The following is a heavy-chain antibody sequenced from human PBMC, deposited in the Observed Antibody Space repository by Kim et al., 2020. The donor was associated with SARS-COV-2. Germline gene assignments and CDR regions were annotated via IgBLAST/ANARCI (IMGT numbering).Heavy chain of an antibody. CDR1: GFTFSSYG. V-gene: IGHV3-30*18. CDR3: AKQIAAAWFSSDNWFDP. J-gene: IGHJ5*02. CDR2: ISYDGSNK. D-gene: IGHD6-13*01. Sequence: GGSLRLSCAASGFTFSSYGMHWVRQAPGKGLEWVAVISYDGSNKYYADSVKGRFTISRDNSKNTLYLQMNSLRAEDTAVYYCAKQIAAAWFSSDNWFDPWGQGTLVTVSS.